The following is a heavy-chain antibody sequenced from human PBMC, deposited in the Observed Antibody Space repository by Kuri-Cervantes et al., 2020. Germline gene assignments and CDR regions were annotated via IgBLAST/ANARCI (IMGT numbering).Heavy chain of an antibody. Sequence: ASVKVSCKASGYTFTSYDINWVRQAPGQGLEWMGWINPNSGGTNYAQKFQGRVTMTRDTSISTAYMELSRLRSDDTAVYYCARVGIRITMIVVVPYMDVWGQGTTVTVSS. J-gene: IGHJ6*02. D-gene: IGHD3-22*01. CDR1: GYTFTSYD. V-gene: IGHV1-2*02. CDR3: ARVGIRITMIVVVPYMDV. CDR2: INPNSGGT.